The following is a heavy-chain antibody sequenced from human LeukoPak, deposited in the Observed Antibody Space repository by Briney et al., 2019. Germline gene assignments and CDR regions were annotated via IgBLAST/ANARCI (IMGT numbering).Heavy chain of an antibody. J-gene: IGHJ4*02. CDR1: GYTFTGYY. CDR3: ARDQYSGSFYY. V-gene: IGHV1-2*02. Sequence: ASVKVSCKASGYTFTGYYMNWVRQAPGQGLEWMGWINPNSGATIYAQKFQGRVTMTRDTSISTAYLELSSVRSDDTAVYYCARDQYSGSFYYWGQGTLVTVSS. CDR2: INPNSGAT. D-gene: IGHD1-26*01.